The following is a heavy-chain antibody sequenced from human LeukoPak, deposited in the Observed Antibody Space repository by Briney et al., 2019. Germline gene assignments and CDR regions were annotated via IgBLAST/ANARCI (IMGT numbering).Heavy chain of an antibody. CDR1: GGSISSGGYY. J-gene: IGHJ4*02. CDR3: ARVSYDYGDSYYFDY. Sequence: SETLSLTCTVSGGSISSGGYYWSWIRQHPGKGLEWIGYIYYSGSTYYNPSLKSRVTISVDTSKNQFSLKLSSVTAADTAVYYCARVSYDYGDSYYFDYWGQGTLVTVSS. D-gene: IGHD4-17*01. CDR2: IYYSGST. V-gene: IGHV4-31*03.